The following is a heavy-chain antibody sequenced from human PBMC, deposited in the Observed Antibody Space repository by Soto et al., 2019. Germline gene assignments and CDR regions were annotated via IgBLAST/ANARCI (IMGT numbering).Heavy chain of an antibody. J-gene: IGHJ4*02. CDR3: TRSIGSGGVMGGFDY. CDR1: GGTFKMYA. Sequence: QVQLVQSGAEVRKPGSAVRVSCKASGGTFKMYAMNWVRQAPGQGLERMAGIIPIFDTPRYAQKFQGRVTITVDESTTTAYMELSGLRSEDTATYYCTRSIGSGGVMGGFDYWGQGTLVTVAS. V-gene: IGHV1-69*01. D-gene: IGHD3-16*01. CDR2: IIPIFDTP.